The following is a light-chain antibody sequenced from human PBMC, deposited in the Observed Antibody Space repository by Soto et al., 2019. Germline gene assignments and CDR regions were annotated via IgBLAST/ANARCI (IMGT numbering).Light chain of an antibody. J-gene: IGLJ2*01. CDR3: CSYAGSYILV. CDR2: DVS. CDR1: SSDVGGYKY. V-gene: IGLV2-11*01. Sequence: QSALTQPRSVSGSPGQSVTISCTGTSSDVGGYKYVSWYQQHPGKAPKLMIYDVSKRPSGVPDRFSGSKSGNTASLTISGLQAEDEADYYCCSYAGSYILVFGGVTKLTVL.